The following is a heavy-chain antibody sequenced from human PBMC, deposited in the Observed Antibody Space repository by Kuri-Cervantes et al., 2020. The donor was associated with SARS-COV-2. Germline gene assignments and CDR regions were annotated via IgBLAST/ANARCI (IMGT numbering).Heavy chain of an antibody. Sequence: GGSLRLSCAASGFTFSSYWMHWVRQAPGKGLEWVAVIWYDGSNNDYADSVKGRFTISRDNSKNMVYLQMNSLRVEDTAVYFCARDRNYATQNWYFDLWGRGTLVTVSS. J-gene: IGHJ2*01. D-gene: IGHD2-2*01. CDR1: GFTFSSYW. CDR3: ARDRNYATQNWYFDL. V-gene: IGHV3-33*08. CDR2: IWYDGSNN.